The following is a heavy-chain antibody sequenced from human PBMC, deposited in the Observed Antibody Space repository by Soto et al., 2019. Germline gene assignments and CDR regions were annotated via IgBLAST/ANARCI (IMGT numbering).Heavy chain of an antibody. CDR1: GGSISSFY. J-gene: IGHJ4*02. CDR3: AKSLWDTSGWKTDY. V-gene: IGHV4-59*01. Sequence: SETLSLTCTVSGGSISSFYWSWIRQPPGKGLEWIGYIYYSGSINYNPSLKSRVTISVDPSKNQFSLRLSSVTAADTAVYYCAKSLWDTSGWKTDYWGQGTLVTVSS. CDR2: IYYSGSI. D-gene: IGHD6-19*01.